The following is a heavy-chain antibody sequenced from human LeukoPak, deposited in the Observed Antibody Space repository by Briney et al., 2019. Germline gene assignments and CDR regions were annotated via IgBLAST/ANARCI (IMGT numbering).Heavy chain of an antibody. J-gene: IGHJ6*02. CDR2: ISSSSSYM. Sequence: GGSLRLSCAAPGFTFSSCSMNWVRQAPGKGLEWVSSISSSSSYMYYTDSVKGRFTISRDNARNSLYLQMNSLTAEDTAVYYCAREPSGRYYYSYGLDVWGQGTTVTVSS. CDR1: GFTFSSCS. CDR3: AREPSGRYYYSYGLDV. D-gene: IGHD5-12*01. V-gene: IGHV3-21*01.